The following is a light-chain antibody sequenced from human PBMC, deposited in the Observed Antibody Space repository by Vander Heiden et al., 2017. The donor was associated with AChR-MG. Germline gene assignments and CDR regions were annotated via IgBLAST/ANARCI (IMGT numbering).Light chain of an antibody. CDR3: QQHDSSAYT. J-gene: IGKJ2*01. CDR1: QSVVTKY. V-gene: IGKV3-20*01. CDR2: STS. Sequence: EIVLRQSPGTLSLSPGERATLSCRASQSVVTKYLAWYQKKPGQPPRLVIHSTSIRATGIPDRFSGGGSGTDFTLSINRLEPEDFAEYYCQQHDSSAYTFGQGTKLEI.